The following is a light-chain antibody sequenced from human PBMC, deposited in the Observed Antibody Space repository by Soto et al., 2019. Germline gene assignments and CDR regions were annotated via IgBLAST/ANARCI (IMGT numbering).Light chain of an antibody. CDR2: SNN. CDR1: SSNIGDNT. Sequence: QLVLTQPPSASGTPGQRVTISCSGSSSNIGDNTVNWYQQLPGTAPKLLIYSNNQRPSGVPDRFSGSKSGTSASLAISGLRSEGEADYYCAAWDDSLNGHVVFGGGTKLTVL. J-gene: IGLJ2*01. V-gene: IGLV1-44*01. CDR3: AAWDDSLNGHVV.